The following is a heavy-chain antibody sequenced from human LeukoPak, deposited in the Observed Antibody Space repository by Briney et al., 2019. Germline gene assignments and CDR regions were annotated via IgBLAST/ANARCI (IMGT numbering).Heavy chain of an antibody. J-gene: IGHJ5*02. CDR2: INHSGST. V-gene: IGHV4-39*07. D-gene: IGHD3-10*01. Sequence: SETLSLTCAVSGGSISSSNYYWSWIRQPPGKGLEWIGEINHSGSTNYNPSLKSRITISVDTSKNQFSLKLSSVTAADTAVYYCARIGYAITMLRGLIALWGQGTLVTVSS. CDR1: GGSISSSNYY. CDR3: ARIGYAITMLRGLIAL.